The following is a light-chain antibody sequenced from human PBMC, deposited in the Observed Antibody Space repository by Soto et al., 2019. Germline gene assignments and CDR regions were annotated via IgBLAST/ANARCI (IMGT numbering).Light chain of an antibody. Sequence: QSALTQPASVSGSPGQSITISCTGTSSDVGGYNYVSWYQQHPGEAPKLMIYDVSNRPSGVSNRFSGSKSGNTASLTISGLQAEDEADCYCSSYTSSSTRAFGGGTKLTVL. CDR3: SSYTSSSTRA. V-gene: IGLV2-14*01. CDR2: DVS. J-gene: IGLJ2*01. CDR1: SSDVGGYNY.